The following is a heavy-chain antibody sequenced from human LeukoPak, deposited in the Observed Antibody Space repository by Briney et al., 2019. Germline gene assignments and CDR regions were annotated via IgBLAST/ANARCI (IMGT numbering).Heavy chain of an antibody. J-gene: IGHJ4*02. CDR3: ATSAMVRGVIIGSVTDPLDY. D-gene: IGHD3-10*01. V-gene: IGHV1-24*01. CDR2: FDPEDGET. Sequence: GASVKVSCKVSGYTLTELSMHWGRQAPGKGLEWMGTFDPEDGETIYAQKFQGRVTMTEDTSTDTAYMELSSLRSEDRAVYYCATSAMVRGVIIGSVTDPLDYWGQGTLVTVSS. CDR1: GYTLTELS.